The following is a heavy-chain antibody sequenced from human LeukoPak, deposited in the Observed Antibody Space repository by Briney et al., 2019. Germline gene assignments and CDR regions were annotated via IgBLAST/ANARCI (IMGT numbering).Heavy chain of an antibody. CDR3: ARDLPPGSGRYFYEGMDV. CDR1: GGSISDYY. J-gene: IGHJ6*02. V-gene: IGHV4-4*07. D-gene: IGHD2-15*01. CDR2: IYSSGST. Sequence: SETLSLTCTVSGGSISDYYWSWIRQPAGKGLEWIGHIYSSGSTYYNPSLKSRVTMSVDMSKNQFSLKLSSVTAADTAVYYCARDLPPGSGRYFYEGMDVWGQGTTVTVSS.